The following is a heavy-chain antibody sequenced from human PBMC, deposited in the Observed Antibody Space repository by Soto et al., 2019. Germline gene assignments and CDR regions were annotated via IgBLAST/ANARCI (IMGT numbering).Heavy chain of an antibody. J-gene: IGHJ5*02. Sequence: SVKVSCKASGFTFTSSAVQWVRQARGQRLEWIGWIVVGSGNTNYAQKFQERVTITRDMSTSTAYMELSSLRSEDTAVYYCAADGVTTGFFSPYNWFDPWGQGTLVTVSS. CDR1: GFTFTSSA. V-gene: IGHV1-58*01. CDR2: IVVGSGNT. D-gene: IGHD4-17*01. CDR3: AADGVTTGFFSPYNWFDP.